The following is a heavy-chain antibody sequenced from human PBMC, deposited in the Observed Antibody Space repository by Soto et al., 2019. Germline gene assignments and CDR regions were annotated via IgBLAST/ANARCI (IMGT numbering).Heavy chain of an antibody. Sequence: GGSLRLSCAASGFTFSSYSMNWVRQAPGKGLEWVSSISSSSSYIYYADSVKGRFTISRDNAKNSLYLQMNSLRAEDTAVYYCARDPYSGYDYYYYGMDVWGQGTTVTVSS. CDR1: GFTFSSYS. V-gene: IGHV3-21*01. D-gene: IGHD5-12*01. J-gene: IGHJ6*02. CDR3: ARDPYSGYDYYYYGMDV. CDR2: ISSSSSYI.